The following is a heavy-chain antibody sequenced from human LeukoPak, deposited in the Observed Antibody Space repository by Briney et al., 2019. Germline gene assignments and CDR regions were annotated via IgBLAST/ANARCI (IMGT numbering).Heavy chain of an antibody. V-gene: IGHV4-59*01. CDR2: IYYSGST. CDR1: GGSISSYY. D-gene: IGHD1-26*01. J-gene: IGHJ4*02. CDR3: ARNFATHSGSYYPV. Sequence: SETLSLTCTVSGGSISSYYWSWIRQPPGKGLEWIGYIYYSGSTNYNPSLKSRVTISVDTSKNQFSLKLSSVTVADTAVYYCARNFATHSGSYYPVWGQGTLVTVSS.